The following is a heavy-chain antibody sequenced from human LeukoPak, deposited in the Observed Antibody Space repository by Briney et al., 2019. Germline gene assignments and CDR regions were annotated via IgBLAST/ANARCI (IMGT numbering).Heavy chain of an antibody. CDR2: IIPIFGTA. Sequence: ASVKVSCKASGGTLSSYTITWVRQAPGQGLEWMGGIIPIFGTADYAQKFQGRVTITTDESTSTAYMELSSLRSEDTAVYYCARFSVSQAWFAPWGQGTLVTVSS. V-gene: IGHV1-69*05. CDR1: GGTLSSYT. J-gene: IGHJ5*02. CDR3: ARFSVSQAWFAP.